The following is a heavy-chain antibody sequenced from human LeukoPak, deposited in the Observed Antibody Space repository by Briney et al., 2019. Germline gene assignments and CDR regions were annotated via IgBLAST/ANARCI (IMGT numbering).Heavy chain of an antibody. D-gene: IGHD3-22*01. CDR3: ARDVMSGDYYDSSGYLDY. CDR1: GFTFSNYA. J-gene: IGHJ4*02. CDR2: ISASGGST. Sequence: GGSLRLSCAASGFTFSNYAMSWVRQAPGKGLEWVSGISASGGSTDYADSVKGRFTISRDNSKNTLYLQINSLRAEDTAVYYCARDVMSGDYYDSSGYLDYWGQGTLVTVSS. V-gene: IGHV3-23*01.